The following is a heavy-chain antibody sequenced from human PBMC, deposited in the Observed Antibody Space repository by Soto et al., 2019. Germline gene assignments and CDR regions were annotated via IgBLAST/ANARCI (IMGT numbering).Heavy chain of an antibody. CDR2: IYYSGST. CDR1: GDSIKRSGYY. CDR3: ASRSFELRFLEWLIPYFDY. V-gene: IGHV4-39*01. J-gene: IGHJ4*02. D-gene: IGHD3-3*01. Sequence: SETLSLTCTVSGDSIKRSGYYWGWIRQPPGKGLEWIGSIYYSGSTYYNPSLKSRVTISVDTSKNQFSLKLSSVTAADTAVYYCASRSFELRFLEWLIPYFDYWGQGTLVTVSS.